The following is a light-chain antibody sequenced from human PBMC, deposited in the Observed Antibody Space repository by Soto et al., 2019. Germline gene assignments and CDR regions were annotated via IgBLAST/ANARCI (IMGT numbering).Light chain of an antibody. CDR3: QQYSSWLWT. CDR1: QSVGTK. J-gene: IGKJ1*01. CDR2: GAS. V-gene: IGKV3-15*01. Sequence: IVMTQSPANLSVSPGERANLSCRASQSVGTKLAWYQQTPGQAPRLIIYGASNRATGVPARISGSVSGTEFTLTIASLQSEDVAVYYCQQYSSWLWTLGQGTKVDIK.